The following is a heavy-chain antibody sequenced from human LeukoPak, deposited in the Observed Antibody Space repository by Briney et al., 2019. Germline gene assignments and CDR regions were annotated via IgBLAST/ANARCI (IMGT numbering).Heavy chain of an antibody. CDR1: GFTFSSYA. D-gene: IGHD3-16*01. J-gene: IGHJ4*02. V-gene: IGHV3-30-3*01. CDR2: ISYDGSNK. CDR3: ARDGGTSFDY. Sequence: GGSLRLSCAASGFTFSSYAMHWVRQAPGEGLEWVAVISYDGSNKYYADSVKGRFTISRDNSKNTLYLQMNSLRAEDTAVYYCARDGGTSFDYWGQGTLVTVSS.